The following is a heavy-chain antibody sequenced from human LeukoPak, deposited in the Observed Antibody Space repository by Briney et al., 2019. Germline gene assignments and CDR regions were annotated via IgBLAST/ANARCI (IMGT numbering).Heavy chain of an antibody. V-gene: IGHV3-23*01. J-gene: IGHJ4*02. CDR1: GFTFSSYA. CDR3: AKSDSSGYYLRRFDY. D-gene: IGHD3-22*01. Sequence: PGGSLRLSCAASGFTFSSYAMSWVRQAPGKGLEWVSAISGSGGSTYYADSVKGRFTISRENSKNTLYLQMNSLRAEDTAVYYCAKSDSSGYYLRRFDYWGQGTLVTVSS. CDR2: ISGSGGST.